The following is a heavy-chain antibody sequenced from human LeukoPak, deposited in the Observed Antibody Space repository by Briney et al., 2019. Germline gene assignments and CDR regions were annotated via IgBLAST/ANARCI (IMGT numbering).Heavy chain of an antibody. Sequence: SETLSLTCTVSGGSISSSSYYRGWIRQPPGKGLEWIGSIYYSGSTYYNPSLKSRVTISVDTSKNQFSLKLSSVTAADTAVYYCARLSTGYYGPDWFDPWGQGTLVTVSS. D-gene: IGHD3-9*01. J-gene: IGHJ5*02. CDR2: IYYSGST. CDR3: ARLSTGYYGPDWFDP. V-gene: IGHV4-39*01. CDR1: GGSISSSSYY.